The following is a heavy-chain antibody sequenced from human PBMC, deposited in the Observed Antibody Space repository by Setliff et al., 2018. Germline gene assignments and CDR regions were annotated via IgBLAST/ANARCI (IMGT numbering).Heavy chain of an antibody. V-gene: IGHV4-39*07. J-gene: IGHJ5*02. CDR1: GGSISSGSYY. CDR2: INHSGST. Sequence: SETLSLTCTVSGGSISSGSYYWSGIRQPPGKGLEWIGEINHSGSTNYNPSLKSRVTISVDTSKNQFSLKLSSATAADTAVYYCARRNGEKLDPWGQGTLVTVSS. CDR3: ARRNGEKLDP.